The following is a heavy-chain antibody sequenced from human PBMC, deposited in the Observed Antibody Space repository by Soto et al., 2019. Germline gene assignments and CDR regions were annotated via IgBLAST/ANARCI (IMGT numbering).Heavy chain of an antibody. CDR3: ARGLLYSKGAFDI. J-gene: IGHJ3*02. Sequence: QVQLVQSGAEVKKPGASVKVSCKASGYTFTGYYMHWVRQAPGQGLEWMGWINPNSGGTNYAQKFKGWVTMTRETSISTAYMELSRLRSDDTAVYYCARGLLYSKGAFDIWGQGKMVTVSS. CDR2: INPNSGGT. D-gene: IGHD4-4*01. V-gene: IGHV1-2*04. CDR1: GYTFTGYY.